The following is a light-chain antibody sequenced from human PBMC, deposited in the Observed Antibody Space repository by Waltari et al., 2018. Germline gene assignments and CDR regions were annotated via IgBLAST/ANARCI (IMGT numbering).Light chain of an antibody. J-gene: IGKJ5*01. CDR1: QDISAY. Sequence: DIQMTQSPSSVSASVGDRVTITCRASQDISAYLAWYQQKPGKAPKVLMYTASSLQSGVPSRFSGSGSGTDFTLTITSLQPEDFATYYCQQGNSFPITFGQGTRLEIK. CDR3: QQGNSFPIT. CDR2: TAS. V-gene: IGKV1-12*01.